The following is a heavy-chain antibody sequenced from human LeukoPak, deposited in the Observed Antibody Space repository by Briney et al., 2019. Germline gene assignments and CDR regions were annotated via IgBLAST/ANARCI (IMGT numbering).Heavy chain of an antibody. CDR3: AKGRYYYDNVDYLDI. CDR1: GFIFSSYW. CDR2: IDSFGGDT. V-gene: IGHV3-74*01. D-gene: IGHD3-22*01. Sequence: GGSLTLSCGASGFIFSSYWMHWVRQAPEKGLVWVSYIDSFGGDTNYADSVKGRFTISRDNDKNTLYLQMNSLRVDYTADYFCAKGRYYYDNVDYLDIWGQGTMVTVSS. J-gene: IGHJ5*02.